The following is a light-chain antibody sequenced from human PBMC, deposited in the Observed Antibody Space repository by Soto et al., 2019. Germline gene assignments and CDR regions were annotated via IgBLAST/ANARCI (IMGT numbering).Light chain of an antibody. V-gene: IGKV1-33*01. CDR1: QDISNY. CDR2: DAY. J-gene: IGKJ4*01. Sequence: DIQMTQSPSSLSASVGARVTITVQASQDISNYLNWYQQKPGKDPKLLIYDAYNLETGVTSRLSGSGSGKDFNLNINSLQPEDIATYYCQQYDNLRLTVGGGTKVDIK. CDR3: QQYDNLRLT.